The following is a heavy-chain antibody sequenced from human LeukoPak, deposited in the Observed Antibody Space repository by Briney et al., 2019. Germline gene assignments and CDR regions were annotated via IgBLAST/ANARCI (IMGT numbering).Heavy chain of an antibody. V-gene: IGHV4-39*01. CDR3: ASGGLWPHNHHGKDV. J-gene: IGHJ6*02. D-gene: IGHD5-18*01. Sequence: PSETLSLTCTVSGGSISSSSYYWGWIRQPPGKGLEWIGSIYYSGSTYYNPSLKSRVTISVDTSKNQFSLKLSSVTAADTAVYYCASGGLWPHNHHGKDVLGQGTTVTVSS. CDR1: GGSISSSSYY. CDR2: IYYSGST.